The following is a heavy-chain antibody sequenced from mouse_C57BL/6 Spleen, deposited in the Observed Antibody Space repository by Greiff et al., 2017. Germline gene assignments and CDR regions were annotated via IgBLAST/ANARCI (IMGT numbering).Heavy chain of an antibody. V-gene: IGHV1-69*01. Sequence: VQLQQPGAELVMPGASVKLSCKASGYTFTSYWMHWVKQRPGQGLEWIGEIDPSDSYTNYNQKFKGKSTLTVDKSSSTAYMQLSSLTSEDSAVYYGARGQLRPAWFAYWGQGTLVTVSA. CDR3: ARGQLRPAWFAY. CDR1: GYTFTSYW. D-gene: IGHD3-2*02. CDR2: IDPSDSYT. J-gene: IGHJ3*01.